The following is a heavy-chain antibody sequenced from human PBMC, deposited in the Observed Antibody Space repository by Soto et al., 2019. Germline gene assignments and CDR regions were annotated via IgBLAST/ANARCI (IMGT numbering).Heavy chain of an antibody. Sequence: PSETLSLTCTVSGGSISSYYWSWIRQPAGKGLEWIGRIYTSGSTNYNPSLKSRVTMSLDTSKNQFSLKLSSVTAADTAVYYCARALRIAVAGTTRHYYYYYGMDVWGQGTTVTVSS. CDR3: ARALRIAVAGTTRHYYYYYGMDV. V-gene: IGHV4-4*07. J-gene: IGHJ6*02. D-gene: IGHD6-19*01. CDR1: GGSISSYY. CDR2: IYTSGST.